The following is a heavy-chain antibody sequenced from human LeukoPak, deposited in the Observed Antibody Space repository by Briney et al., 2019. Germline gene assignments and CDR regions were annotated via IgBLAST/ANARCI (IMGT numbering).Heavy chain of an antibody. CDR3: ASQLYSSGWSYYYYGMDV. J-gene: IGHJ6*02. CDR2: IYSGGST. CDR1: GFTVSSNY. D-gene: IGHD6-19*01. Sequence: GGSLRLSCAASGFTVSSNYMSWVRQAPGKGLEWVSVIYSGGSTYYADSVKGRFTISRDNSKNTLYLQTNSLRAEDTAVYYCASQLYSSGWSYYYYGMDVWGQGTTVTVSS. V-gene: IGHV3-66*04.